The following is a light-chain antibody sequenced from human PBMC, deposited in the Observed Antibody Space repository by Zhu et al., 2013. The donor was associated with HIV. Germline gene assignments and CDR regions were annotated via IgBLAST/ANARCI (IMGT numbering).Light chain of an antibody. V-gene: IGLV2-8*01. CDR2: EVI. Sequence: QSALTQPPSASGSPGQSVTISCTGTRSDVGGYNYVSWYQQHPGKVPKLIIYEVIKRPSGVPYRFSGSESGNTASLTVSGLQPEDEADYYCSSYAGITNVFGSGTKVTVL. J-gene: IGLJ1*01. CDR1: RSDVGGYNY. CDR3: SSYAGITNV.